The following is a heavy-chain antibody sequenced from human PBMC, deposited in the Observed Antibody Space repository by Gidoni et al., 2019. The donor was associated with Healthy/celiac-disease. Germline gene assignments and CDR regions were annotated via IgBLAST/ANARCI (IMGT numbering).Heavy chain of an antibody. J-gene: IGHJ4*02. CDR1: GGSISSGGYY. V-gene: IGHV4-31*03. Sequence: QVQLQESGPGLVKPSQTLSLTCTVSGGSISSGGYYWSWVRQHPGQGLEWIGHIYYSGSTYYNPSLKSRVTISVDTSKNQFSLKLSSVTAADTAVYYCARVWMVRGVIIKDYWGQGTLVTVSS. CDR3: ARVWMVRGVIIKDY. D-gene: IGHD3-10*01. CDR2: IYYSGST.